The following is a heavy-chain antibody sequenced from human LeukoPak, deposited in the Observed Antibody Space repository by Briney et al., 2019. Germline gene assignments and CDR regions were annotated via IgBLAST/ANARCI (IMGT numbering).Heavy chain of an antibody. CDR2: ISGSGGST. Sequence: GGSLRLSCAASGFTFSSYAMSWVRQAPGKGLEWVSAISGSGGSTYYADSVKGRFTISRDNSKNTLYLQMNSLRAEDTAVYYCAKDGANYDFWSGYPETPFDYWGQGTLVTVSS. CDR3: AKDGANYDFWSGYPETPFDY. CDR1: GFTFSSYA. J-gene: IGHJ4*02. V-gene: IGHV3-23*01. D-gene: IGHD3-3*01.